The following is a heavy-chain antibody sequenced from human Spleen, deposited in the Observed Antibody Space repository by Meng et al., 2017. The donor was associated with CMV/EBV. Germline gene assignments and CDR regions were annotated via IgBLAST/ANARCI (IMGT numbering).Heavy chain of an antibody. J-gene: IGHJ4*02. Sequence: GESLKTSCAAPGFTFSRYWMSWVRQAPGKGLEWVANIKQDGSEKYYVDSVKGRFTISRDNAKNSLYLQMNSLRVEDTAVYYCARDSRIVIVPAAQRGYYFDFWGQGTLVTVSS. V-gene: IGHV3-7*01. CDR1: GFTFSRYW. CDR2: IKQDGSEK. CDR3: ARDSRIVIVPAAQRGYYFDF. D-gene: IGHD2-2*01.